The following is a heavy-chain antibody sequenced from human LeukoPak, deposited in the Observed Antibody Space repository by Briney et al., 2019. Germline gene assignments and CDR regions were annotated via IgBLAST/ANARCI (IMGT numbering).Heavy chain of an antibody. V-gene: IGHV1-3*01. CDR1: GYTFTSYA. CDR3: ARYSSSSNPGPPTHRHYYYYYMDV. J-gene: IGHJ6*03. CDR2: INAGNGNT. Sequence: ASVKVSCKASGYTFTSYAMHWVRQAPGQRLEWMGWINAGNGNTKYSQKFQGRVTITRDTSASTAYMELSSLRSEDTAVYYCARYSSSSNPGPPTHRHYYYYYMDVWGKGTTVTVSS. D-gene: IGHD6-6*01.